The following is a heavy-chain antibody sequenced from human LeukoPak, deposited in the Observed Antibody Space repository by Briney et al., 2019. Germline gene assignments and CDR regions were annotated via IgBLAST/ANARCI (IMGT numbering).Heavy chain of an antibody. CDR2: ISWNSGSI. V-gene: IGHV3-9*01. J-gene: IGHJ6*02. CDR3: AKDRRENYYYGMDV. CDR1: GFTFDEYA. Sequence: GRSLRLSCAPSGFTFDEYAMHWVRHAPGKGLEWVSGISWNSGSIGYAASVKGRFTISRDNAKNSLYLQMNSLRAEDTALYYCAKDRRENYYYGMDVGGQGTTVTVSS.